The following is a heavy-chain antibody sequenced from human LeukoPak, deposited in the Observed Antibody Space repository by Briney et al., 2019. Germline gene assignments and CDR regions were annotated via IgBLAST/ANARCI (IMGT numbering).Heavy chain of an antibody. CDR2: IYWNDDK. V-gene: IGHV2-5*01. Sequence: ESGPTLVNPTQTLTLTCTFSGFSLSTSGVGVGWIRQPPGKAPEWLALIYWNDDKRYSPSLKSRLTITKDTSKNQVVLTMTNMDPVDTATYYCAHRLSYYYDSSGYSDPFDYWGQGTLVTVSS. CDR3: AHRLSYYYDSSGYSDPFDY. J-gene: IGHJ4*02. CDR1: GFSLSTSGVG. D-gene: IGHD3-22*01.